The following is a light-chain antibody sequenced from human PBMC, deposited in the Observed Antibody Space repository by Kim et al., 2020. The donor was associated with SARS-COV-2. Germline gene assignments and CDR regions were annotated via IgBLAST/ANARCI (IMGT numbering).Light chain of an antibody. J-gene: IGLJ3*02. Sequence: SLALGQTVRLTCQGDRPRSLYASWYRQKPGQAPVLVIYGKNNRPSGIPARFSGSTSGNTASLTITGAQAEDEADYYCNCRDSNHWVFGGGTQLTVL. CDR3: NCRDSNHWV. CDR2: GKN. CDR1: RPRSLY. V-gene: IGLV3-19*01.